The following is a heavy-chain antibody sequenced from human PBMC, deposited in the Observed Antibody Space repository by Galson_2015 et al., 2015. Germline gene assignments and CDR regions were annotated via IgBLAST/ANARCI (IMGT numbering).Heavy chain of an antibody. CDR2: INSDGTDK. V-gene: IGHV3-74*01. CDR3: ARDPLWDRTVGFDY. D-gene: IGHD3-16*01. J-gene: IGHJ4*02. CDR1: GFTFSSDW. Sequence: SLRLSCAASGFTFSSDWMHWVRQAPGKGLAWVSRINSDGTDKTYADSVKGRFTISRDNAKNTLYLQMNSLRAEDTAVYYCARDPLWDRTVGFDYWGQGTLVTVSS.